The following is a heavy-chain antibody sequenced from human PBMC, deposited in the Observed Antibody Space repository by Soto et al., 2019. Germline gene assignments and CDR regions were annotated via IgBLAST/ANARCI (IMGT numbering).Heavy chain of an antibody. CDR2: INGYTGNT. V-gene: IGHV1-18*01. J-gene: IGHJ6*02. CDR3: ARSWVTGKGGIDV. D-gene: IGHD3-16*01. CDR1: GYTFTSYG. Sequence: QVQLVQSGAEVKKPGASVKVSCKASGYTFTSYGLSGVRQAPGQGLEWMGWINGYTGNTNYAQKFQGRVTMTTDTSTNTAYLDLWTLISDDTAVYYCARSWVTGKGGIDVWGQRTTVTVSS.